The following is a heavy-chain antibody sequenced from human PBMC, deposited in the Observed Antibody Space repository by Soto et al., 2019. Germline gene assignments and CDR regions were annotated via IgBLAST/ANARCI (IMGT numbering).Heavy chain of an antibody. CDR3: ARDGIAAAGTGEGGYGY. V-gene: IGHV4-4*02. Sequence: QVQLQESGPGLVKPSGTLSLTCAVSGGSISSSNWWSWVRQPPGKGLEWIGEIYHSGSTNYNPSLKSRVTLSVAKPKNQFSLKLSSVTAADPAVYYCARDGIAAAGTGEGGYGYWGQGTLVTVSS. CDR1: GGSISSSNW. D-gene: IGHD6-13*01. CDR2: IYHSGST. J-gene: IGHJ4*02.